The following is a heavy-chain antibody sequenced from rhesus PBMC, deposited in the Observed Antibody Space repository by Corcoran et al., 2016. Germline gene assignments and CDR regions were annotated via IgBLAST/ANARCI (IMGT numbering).Heavy chain of an antibody. J-gene: IGHJ4*01. CDR3: TRGIAADSVLFDY. CDR1: GFTFSDYY. Sequence: EVQLVESGGGLVQPGGSLRLSCAASGFTFSDYYMSWVRQAPGKGLEWVSSIIMVSSSIYYADSGKGRFTISRDNAKNSLSLQMNSLKTEDTAVYYCTRGIAADSVLFDYWGQGVLVTVSS. V-gene: IGHV3S4*01. D-gene: IGHD6-19*01. CDR2: IIMVSSSI.